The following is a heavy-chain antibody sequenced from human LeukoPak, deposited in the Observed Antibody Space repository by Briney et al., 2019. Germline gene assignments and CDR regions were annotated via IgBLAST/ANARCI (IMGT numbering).Heavy chain of an antibody. V-gene: IGHV1-18*01. CDR3: ARDSKRYFDWFLNWFDP. D-gene: IGHD3-9*01. Sequence: APVKVSCKASRYTFTRYGISWVRQAPGHGLEGLGWMSAYNGNTNYAQKLQGRVTMTTDTSTSTAYMELRSLRSDDTAVYFCARDSKRYFDWFLNWFDPWGQGTLVTVSS. CDR2: MSAYNGNT. J-gene: IGHJ5*02. CDR1: RYTFTRYG.